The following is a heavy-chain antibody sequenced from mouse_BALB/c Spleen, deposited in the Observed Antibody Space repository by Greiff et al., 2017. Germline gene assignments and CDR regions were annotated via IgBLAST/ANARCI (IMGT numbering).Heavy chain of an antibody. D-gene: IGHD2-3*01. CDR3: ARDDGYSSFDY. CDR2: ISSGGSYT. V-gene: IGHV5-9-4*01. CDR1: GFTFSSYA. Sequence: EVMLVESGGGLVKPGGSLKLSCAASGFTFSSYATSWVRQSPEKRLEWVAEISSGGSYTYYPDTVTGRFTISRDNAKNTLYLEMSSLRSEDTAMYYCARDDGYSSFDYWGQGTTLTVSS. J-gene: IGHJ2*01.